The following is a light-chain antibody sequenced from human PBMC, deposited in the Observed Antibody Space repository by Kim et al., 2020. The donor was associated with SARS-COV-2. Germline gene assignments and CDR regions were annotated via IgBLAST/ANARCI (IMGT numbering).Light chain of an antibody. J-gene: IGLJ1*01. CDR2: DKG. CDR1: SSNIGAGYD. V-gene: IGLV1-40*01. Sequence: QRVTIACTGSSSNIGAGYDVHWYQQVPGTAPKLLFYDKGDRPSGVPDRFSGSKSGTSASLAITGLQAEDEADYYGQSYDNSLSGYVFGSGTKVTVL. CDR3: QSYDNSLSGYV.